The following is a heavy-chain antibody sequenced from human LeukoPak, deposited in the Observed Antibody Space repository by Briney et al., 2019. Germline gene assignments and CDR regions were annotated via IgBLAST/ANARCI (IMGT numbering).Heavy chain of an antibody. CDR3: ARPSPRGDLDY. D-gene: IGHD4-17*01. V-gene: IGHV4-39*01. CDR1: GGSISSGSYY. J-gene: IGHJ4*02. CDR2: IYYSGTT. Sequence: PSETLSLTCTVSGGSISSGSYYWSWIRQPAGKGLEWIGSIYYSGTTYYNPSLKSRVTISVDMSKNQFSLKLSSVTAADTAVYYCARPSPRGDLDYWGQGTLVTVSS.